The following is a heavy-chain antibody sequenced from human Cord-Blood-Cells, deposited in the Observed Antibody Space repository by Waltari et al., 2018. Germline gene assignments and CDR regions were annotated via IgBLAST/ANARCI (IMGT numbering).Heavy chain of an antibody. V-gene: IGHV3-15*01. CDR3: TTGLLELLDY. D-gene: IGHD1-7*01. Sequence: EVQLVESGGGLVKPGGSLRLPCAASGFTSSNAWMSWLRQAPGKGLEWVGRIKSKTDGGTTDYAAPVKGRFTISRDDSKNTLYLQMNSLKTEDTAVYYCTTGLLELLDYWGQGTLVTVSS. CDR2: IKSKTDGGTT. J-gene: IGHJ4*02. CDR1: GFTSSNAW.